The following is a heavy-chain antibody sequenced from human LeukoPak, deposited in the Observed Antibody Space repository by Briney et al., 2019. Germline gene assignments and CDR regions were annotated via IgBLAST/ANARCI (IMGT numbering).Heavy chain of an antibody. CDR3: ARDRGWGGSYSGNWFFDL. CDR2: IFYSGTT. J-gene: IGHJ2*01. Sequence: SETLSLTCTVSGDSISTFYWSWIRQPPGKGLEWIGYIFYSGTTNYNPSLKSRVTISVDTSRSQFSLKLTSVTAADTAVYYCARDRGWGGSYSGNWFFDLWGRGTLVTVPS. D-gene: IGHD1-26*01. CDR1: GDSISTFY. V-gene: IGHV4-59*01.